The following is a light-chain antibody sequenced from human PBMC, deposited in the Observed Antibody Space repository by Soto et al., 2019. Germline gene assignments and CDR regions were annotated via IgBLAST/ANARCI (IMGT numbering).Light chain of an antibody. V-gene: IGKV3D-15*01. CDR1: QSLSSN. CDR3: QQYNNWPAIT. CDR2: GAS. Sequence: EIVLTQSPRTLSLSPGERATLSCRASQSLSSNLAWYQQKPGQAPRLFIYGASTRATGIPARFSGSGSGTEFTLTISSLQSEDFAVYYCQQYNNWPAITFGQGTRLEIK. J-gene: IGKJ5*01.